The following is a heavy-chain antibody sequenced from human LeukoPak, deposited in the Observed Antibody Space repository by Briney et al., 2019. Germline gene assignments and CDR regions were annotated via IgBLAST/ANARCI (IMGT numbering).Heavy chain of an antibody. J-gene: IGHJ5*02. Sequence: ASVKVSCKDSGYTFTSYGISWVRQAPGQGLEWMGWISAYNGNTNYAQKLLGRVTMTTDTSTSTAYMELRSLRSDETAVYYCARGLTSPPNWFDPWGQGTLVTVSS. CDR2: ISAYNGNT. CDR3: ARGLTSPPNWFDP. CDR1: GYTFTSYG. D-gene: IGHD1-20*01. V-gene: IGHV1-18*01.